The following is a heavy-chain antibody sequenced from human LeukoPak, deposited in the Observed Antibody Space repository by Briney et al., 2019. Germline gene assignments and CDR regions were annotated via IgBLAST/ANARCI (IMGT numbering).Heavy chain of an antibody. V-gene: IGHV3-7*01. CDR2: VKQDGSEK. J-gene: IGHJ6*02. Sequence: GGSLRLSCAASGFTFSSYWMSWVRQAPGKGLEWVANVKQDGSEKYYADSVKGRFTISRDNAKNSLYLQMNSLRAEDTAVYYCARDDYGDYVGGMDVWGQGTTVTVSS. CDR3: ARDDYGDYVGGMDV. D-gene: IGHD4-17*01. CDR1: GFTFSSYW.